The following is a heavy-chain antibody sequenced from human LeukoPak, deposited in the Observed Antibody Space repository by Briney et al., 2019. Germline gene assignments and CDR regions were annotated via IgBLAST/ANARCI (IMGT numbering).Heavy chain of an antibody. CDR1: GFTFYMYA. J-gene: IGHJ4*02. CDR2: ISGSGGST. Sequence: GGSLTLSCQASGFTFYMYAMSWVRQAPGKGLEWVSAISGSGGSTYYADSVKGRFTISRDNSKNTLYLQMNSLRAEDTAVYYCAKFLPTHVVVANYYFDYWGQGTLVTVSA. CDR3: AKFLPTHVVVANYYFDY. V-gene: IGHV3-23*01. D-gene: IGHD2-21*01.